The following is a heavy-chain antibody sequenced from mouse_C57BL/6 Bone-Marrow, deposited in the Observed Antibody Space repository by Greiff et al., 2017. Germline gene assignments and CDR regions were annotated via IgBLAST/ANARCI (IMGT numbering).Heavy chain of an antibody. CDR1: GFTFSSYG. D-gene: IGHD4-1*01. J-gene: IGHJ4*01. CDR3: ASPANWDLYYAMDY. Sequence: EVQLVESGGDLVKPGGSLKLSCAASGFTFSSYGMSWVRQTPDKRLEWVATISSGGSYTYYPDSVKGRFTISRDNAKNTLYLQMSSLKSEDTAMYYCASPANWDLYYAMDYWGQGTSVTVSS. V-gene: IGHV5-6*01. CDR2: ISSGGSYT.